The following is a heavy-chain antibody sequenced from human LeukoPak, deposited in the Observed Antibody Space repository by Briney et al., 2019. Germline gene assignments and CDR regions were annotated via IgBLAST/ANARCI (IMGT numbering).Heavy chain of an antibody. D-gene: IGHD3-9*01. CDR1: GFTFSSYE. CDR2: ISSSGSTI. J-gene: IGHJ4*02. CDR3: AKWGDYDVLTGYYVSDF. Sequence: GGSLRLSCAASGFTFSSYEMNWVRQAPGKGLEWVSYISSSGSTIYYADSVKGRFTLSRDSSKNTLYLQMNSLRADDTAVYYCAKWGDYDVLTGYYVSDFWGQGTLVTVSS. V-gene: IGHV3-48*03.